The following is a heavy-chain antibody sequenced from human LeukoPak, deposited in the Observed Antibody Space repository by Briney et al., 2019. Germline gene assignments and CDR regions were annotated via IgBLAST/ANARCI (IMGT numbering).Heavy chain of an antibody. CDR3: ARSISVAGISRY. CDR2: IVGDTVT. Sequence: GGSLRLSCAASGFTFNSYAMSWVRQAPGKGLEWVSAIVGDTVTFYTDSVKGRFTVSRDNSKNTLYLQMNSLRAEDTAVYYCARSISVAGISRYWGQGTLVTFSS. CDR1: GFTFNSYA. V-gene: IGHV3-23*01. J-gene: IGHJ4*02. D-gene: IGHD6-19*01.